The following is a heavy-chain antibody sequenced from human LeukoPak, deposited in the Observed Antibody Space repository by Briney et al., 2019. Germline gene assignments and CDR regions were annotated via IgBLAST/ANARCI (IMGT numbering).Heavy chain of an antibody. J-gene: IGHJ6*03. D-gene: IGHD3-10*01. CDR2: IYSGGST. CDR3: ARDRGYYYMDV. Sequence: GGSLRLSCAASGFTFSGSWMHWVRQAPGKGLEWVSVIYSGGSTYYADSVKGRFTISRDNSKNTLYLQMNSLRAEDTAVYYCARDRGYYYMDVWGKGTTVTVSS. CDR1: GFTFSGSW. V-gene: IGHV3-53*01.